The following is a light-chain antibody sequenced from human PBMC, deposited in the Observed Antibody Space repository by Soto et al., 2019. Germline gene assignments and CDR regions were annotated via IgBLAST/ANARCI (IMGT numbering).Light chain of an antibody. CDR2: EVS. V-gene: IGLV2-14*01. CDR1: SSDVGGYNY. J-gene: IGLJ3*02. Sequence: QSALTQPASVSGSPGQSITISCTGTSSDVGGYNYVSWYQQHPGKAPKLMIYEVSNRPSGVSNRFSGSKSGNTASLTISGLQGEDGAEYYCSSYTCSIPRVFGGGTKLPVL. CDR3: SSYTCSIPRV.